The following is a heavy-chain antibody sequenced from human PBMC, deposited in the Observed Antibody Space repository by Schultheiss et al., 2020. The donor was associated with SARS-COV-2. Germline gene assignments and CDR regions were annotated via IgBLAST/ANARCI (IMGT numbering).Heavy chain of an antibody. CDR1: GGSISSGGYY. CDR2: IYYSGST. D-gene: IGHD3-22*01. CDR3: ARDTFGDTMIVDTQAHAFDI. Sequence: SKTLSLTCTVSGGSISSGGYYWSWIRQHPGKGLEWIGYIYYSGSTYYNPSLKSRVTISVDTSKNQFSLKLSSVTAADTAVYYCARDTFGDTMIVDTQAHAFDIWGQGTMVTVSS. J-gene: IGHJ3*02. V-gene: IGHV4-31*03.